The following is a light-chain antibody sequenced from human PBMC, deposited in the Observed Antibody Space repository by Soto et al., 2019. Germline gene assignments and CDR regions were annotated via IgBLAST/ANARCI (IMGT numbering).Light chain of an antibody. CDR3: QQYGSSLVT. CDR2: GAS. Sequence: EIVLTQSPGTLSLSPGERATLSCRASQSVSSSYLAWYQQKPGQAPRLLIYGASSRATGIPDRFSGSGSGTDFPLTISRLEPEDFAVYYCQQYGSSLVTLGQGTKLEIK. CDR1: QSVSSSY. V-gene: IGKV3-20*01. J-gene: IGKJ2*01.